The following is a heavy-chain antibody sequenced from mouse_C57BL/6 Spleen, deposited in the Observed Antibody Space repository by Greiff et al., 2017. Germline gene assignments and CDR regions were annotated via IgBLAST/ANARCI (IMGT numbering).Heavy chain of an antibody. CDR1: GYTFTSYW. J-gene: IGHJ1*03. V-gene: IGHV1-53*01. Sequence: VQLVESGTELVKPGASVKLSCKASGYTFTSYWMHWVKQRPGQGLEWIGNINPSNGGTNYNEKFKSKATLTVDKSSSTAYMQLSSLTSEDSAVYYCARYPLITTVVAHWYFDVWGTGTTVTVSS. CDR2: INPSNGGT. D-gene: IGHD1-1*01. CDR3: ARYPLITTVVAHWYFDV.